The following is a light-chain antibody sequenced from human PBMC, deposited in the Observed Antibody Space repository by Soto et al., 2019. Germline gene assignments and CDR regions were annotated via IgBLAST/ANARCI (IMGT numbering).Light chain of an antibody. V-gene: IGKV1-39*01. Sequence: IQLTQSPSSLSASVGDRVTVTCRASQGIGTYLVWYQQKRGKAPTVLIYAASSLHSGVPSRFSGSGSGTDFTLTISSLQPEDFATYYCQQSFSSPPWTFGQGTKVDI. CDR3: QQSFSSPPWT. CDR2: AAS. CDR1: QGIGTY. J-gene: IGKJ1*01.